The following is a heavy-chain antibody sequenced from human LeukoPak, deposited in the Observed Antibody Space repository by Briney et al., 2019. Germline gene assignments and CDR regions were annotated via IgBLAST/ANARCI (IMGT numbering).Heavy chain of an antibody. J-gene: IGHJ4*02. D-gene: IGHD6-19*01. CDR1: GVTFTNYA. CDR3: AKVPAGNKVEY. Sequence: PGGSLRLSCAASGVTFTNYAMTWVRQAPGKGLEWVSGISISGGSTDYADSVKGRFTISRDNSKSTLYLQMNSLRAEDTAVYYCAKVPAGNKVEYWGQGTLVTVSS. V-gene: IGHV3-23*01. CDR2: ISISGGST.